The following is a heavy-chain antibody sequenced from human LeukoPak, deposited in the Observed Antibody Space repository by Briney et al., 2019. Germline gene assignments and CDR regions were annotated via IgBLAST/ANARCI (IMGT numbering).Heavy chain of an antibody. J-gene: IGHJ4*02. Sequence: GGSLRLSCAVSGFTFNNYAMSWVRQAPGKGLEWVSGISGSGGSTYYADSVKGRFTISRDNSKNTLYLQMNSLTAEDTAVYYCAKRRMTTVPTHYWGQGTLVTVSS. D-gene: IGHD4-17*01. CDR3: AKRRMTTVPTHY. V-gene: IGHV3-23*01. CDR1: GFTFNNYA. CDR2: ISGSGGST.